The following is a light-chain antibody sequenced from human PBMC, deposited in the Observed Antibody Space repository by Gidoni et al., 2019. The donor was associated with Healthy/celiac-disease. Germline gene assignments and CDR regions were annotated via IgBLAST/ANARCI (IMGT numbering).Light chain of an antibody. CDR3: QSYDSSLSVYVV. CDR2: GNS. Sequence: QSVLTQPPSESGAPGQTVTISCTGSSSNIGAGYDVHWYQQLPGTAPKLLIYGNSNRPSGVPDRFSGSKSGTSASLAITGLQAEDEADYYCQSYDSSLSVYVVFGGGTKLTVL. CDR1: SSNIGAGYD. V-gene: IGLV1-40*01. J-gene: IGLJ2*01.